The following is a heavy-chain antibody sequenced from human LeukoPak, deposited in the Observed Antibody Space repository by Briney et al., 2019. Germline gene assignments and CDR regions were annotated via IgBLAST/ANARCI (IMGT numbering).Heavy chain of an antibody. V-gene: IGHV3-53*01. D-gene: IGHD4-17*01. CDR2: IYSGGST. CDR1: GFTVSSNY. CDR3: ARDNGNYDYGDAWFDP. Sequence: GGSLRLSCAASGFTVSSNYMSWVRQAPGKGLEWVSVIYSGGSTYYADSVKGRFTISRDNSKNTLYLQMNSLRAEDTAVYYCARDNGNYDYGDAWFDPWGQGTLVTVSS. J-gene: IGHJ5*02.